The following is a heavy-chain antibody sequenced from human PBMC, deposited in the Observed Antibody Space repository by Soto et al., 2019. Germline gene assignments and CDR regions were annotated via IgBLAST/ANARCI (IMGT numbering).Heavy chain of an antibody. J-gene: IGHJ4*02. D-gene: IGHD6-19*01. V-gene: IGHV3-30*18. CDR3: SKGGRQWLVTSDFNY. CDR1: GFTFSDYA. CDR2: VSHDGRNT. Sequence: VQLVESGGGVVQPGRSLRLSCAASGFTFSDYAMHWVRQAPGKGLEWVAVVSHDGRNTHYADSVKGRFTISRDSSKNTVSLEMTSLRAEDTAVYYGSKGGRQWLVTSDFNYWGQGALVTVSS.